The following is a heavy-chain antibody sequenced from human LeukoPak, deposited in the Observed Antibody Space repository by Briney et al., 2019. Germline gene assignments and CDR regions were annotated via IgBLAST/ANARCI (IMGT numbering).Heavy chain of an antibody. J-gene: IGHJ6*02. D-gene: IGHD4-17*01. CDR1: GGSISSSSYY. CDR2: IYYSGST. V-gene: IGHV4-39*01. CDR3: ARRYNDYGAPRGMDV. Sequence: SETLSLTCTVSGGSISSSSYYWGWLRQPPGKGLEWFGRIYYSGSTYYNPSLKSRVTISVDTSKNQCSLKLSSVTAADTAVYYCARRYNDYGAPRGMDVWGQGTTVTVSS.